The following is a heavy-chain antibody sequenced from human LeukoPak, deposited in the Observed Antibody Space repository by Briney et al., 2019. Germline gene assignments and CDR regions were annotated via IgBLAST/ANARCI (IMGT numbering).Heavy chain of an antibody. J-gene: IGHJ4*02. CDR2: ISSSSSYI. CDR1: GFTFSSYS. D-gene: IGHD6-6*01. V-gene: IGHV3-21*01. CDR3: ARVSSIAARLPDY. Sequence: GGSLRLSCAASGFTFSSYSMNWVRQAPGKGLEWVSSISSSSSYIYYADSVKGRFTISRDNAKNSLYLQMNSLRAEDTAVYYCARVSSIAARLPDYWGQGTLVTVSS.